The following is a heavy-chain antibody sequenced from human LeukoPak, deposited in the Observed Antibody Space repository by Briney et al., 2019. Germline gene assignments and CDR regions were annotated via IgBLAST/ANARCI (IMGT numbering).Heavy chain of an antibody. J-gene: IGHJ4*02. CDR1: GGSISSSSYY. V-gene: IGHV4-39*01. Sequence: SETLSLTCTVSGGSISSSSYYWGWIRQPPGKGLEWIGSIYYSGSTYYNPSLKSRVTIFVDTSKNQFSLKLSSVTAANTAVYYCARHVGSHDITYYFDYWGQGTLVTVSS. CDR3: ARHVGSHDITYYFDY. CDR2: IYYSGST. D-gene: IGHD1-20*01.